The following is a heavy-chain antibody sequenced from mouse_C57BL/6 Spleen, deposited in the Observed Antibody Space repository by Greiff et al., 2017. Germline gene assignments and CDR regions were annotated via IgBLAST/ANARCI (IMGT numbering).Heavy chain of an antibody. CDR3: ARGSYYDSYAMDY. CDR1: GYTFTSYW. J-gene: IGHJ4*01. D-gene: IGHD2-10*01. Sequence: QVQLQQPGTDLVKPGASVKLSCKASGYTFTSYWMHWVKQRPGQGLEWIGNINPSNGGTNYNEKFKSKATLTVDKSSSTAYMQLSSLTSEDSAVYYCARGSYYDSYAMDYWGQGTSVTVSS. V-gene: IGHV1-53*01. CDR2: INPSNGGT.